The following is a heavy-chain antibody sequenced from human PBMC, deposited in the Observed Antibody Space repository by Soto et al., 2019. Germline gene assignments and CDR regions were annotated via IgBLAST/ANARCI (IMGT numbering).Heavy chain of an antibody. V-gene: IGHV3-15*07. D-gene: IGHD3-16*01. CDR2: IKSKTDGGTT. CDR1: GFTFLNAW. J-gene: IGHJ4*02. Sequence: EVPLVESGGGLVKPGGSLRLSCAASGFTFLNAWMNWVRQAPGKGLEWVGRIKSKTDGGTTDYAAPVKGRFTISRDDSKNTLYLQMNSLKTEDTAVYYCTTDYEWGPPRHYWCQGTLVTVST. CDR3: TTDYEWGPPRHY.